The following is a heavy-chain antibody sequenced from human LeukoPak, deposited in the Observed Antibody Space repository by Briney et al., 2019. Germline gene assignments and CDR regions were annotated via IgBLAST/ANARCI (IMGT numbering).Heavy chain of an antibody. CDR2: IRHDGTNI. CDR1: GVTFSSFG. CDR3: ARDLNWNSIIDY. Sequence: GGSLRLSCAATGVTFSSFGMHWVRQSPGKGLEWVALIRHDGTNIYYADSVKGRFTISRDNSKNTLYLQMNSLRAEDTAVYYCARDLNWNSIIDYWGQGTLVTVSS. J-gene: IGHJ4*02. D-gene: IGHD1-7*01. V-gene: IGHV3-30*02.